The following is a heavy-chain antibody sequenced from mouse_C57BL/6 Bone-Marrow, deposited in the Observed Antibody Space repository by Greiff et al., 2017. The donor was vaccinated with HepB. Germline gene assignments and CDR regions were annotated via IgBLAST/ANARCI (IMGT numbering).Heavy chain of an antibody. Sequence: GQRKQPGAGLVGPGSGGRGCGKSSGCTFTSYWMQWVKQRPGQGLEWIGEIDPSDSYTNYNQKFKGKATLTVDTSSSTAYMQLSSLTSEDSAVYYCARWEGLRRDYAMDYWGQGTSVTVSS. CDR2: IDPSDSYT. CDR1: GCTFTSYW. V-gene: IGHV1-50*01. D-gene: IGHD2-4*01. J-gene: IGHJ4*01. CDR3: ARWEGLRRDYAMDY.